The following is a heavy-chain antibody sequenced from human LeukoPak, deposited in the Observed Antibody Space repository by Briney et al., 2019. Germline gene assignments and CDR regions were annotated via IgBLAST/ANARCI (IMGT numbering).Heavy chain of an antibody. CDR2: MYYRGIT. V-gene: IGHV4-59*08. CDR1: GDSTDASY. D-gene: IGHD3-22*01. CDR3: AKVWIDSSCYYFDY. J-gene: IGHJ4*02. Sequence: AETLSLTFSVSGDSTDASYWSWIRQPPGKGLEWTGYMYYRGITNYNPSLKSRVTISIDTSKNDFSLSLSSVTAADTAVYYCAKVWIDSSCYYFDYWGQGTLVTVSS.